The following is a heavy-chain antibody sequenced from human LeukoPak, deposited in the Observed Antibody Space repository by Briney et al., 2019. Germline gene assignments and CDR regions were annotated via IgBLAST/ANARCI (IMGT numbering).Heavy chain of an antibody. CDR2: IKSKTDGGTT. D-gene: IGHD6-19*01. Sequence: GGSLRLSCAASGFTFSIAWMTWVRQAPGKGLEWVGRIKSKTDGGTTDYAATVKGRFIISRDDSKNTLYLQMNSLKTEDTAVYYCTTDAFTAVAGISPGYFDYWGQGTLVTVSS. CDR1: GFTFSIAW. V-gene: IGHV3-15*01. J-gene: IGHJ4*02. CDR3: TTDAFTAVAGISPGYFDY.